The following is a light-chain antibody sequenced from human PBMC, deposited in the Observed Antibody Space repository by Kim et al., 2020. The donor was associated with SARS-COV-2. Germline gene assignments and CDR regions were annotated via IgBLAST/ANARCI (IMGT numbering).Light chain of an antibody. CDR2: DAS. Sequence: EVVLTQSPATLSLSPGERATLSCRASQTVGRSLAWYQQKPGQPPRLLIYDASNRATDIPARFSATGSGTDFTLTISSLEPEDFATYYCQQRGTWPSPFTFGQGTKLEI. CDR3: QQRGTWPSPFT. CDR1: QTVGRS. J-gene: IGKJ2*01. V-gene: IGKV3-11*01.